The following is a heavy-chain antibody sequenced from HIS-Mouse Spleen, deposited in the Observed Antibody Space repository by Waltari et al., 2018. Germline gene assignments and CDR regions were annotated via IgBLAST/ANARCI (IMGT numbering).Heavy chain of an antibody. CDR2: IKQDGSEK. CDR3: ARDGGTGDFDY. J-gene: IGHJ4*02. Sequence: EVQLVESGGGLVQPGGSLRLSCAASGFTFSSYWMSWVRQAPGKGLGWVANIKQDGSEKYYVDSVKGRFTISRDNAKNSLYLQMNSLRAEDTAVYYCARDGGTGDFDYWGQGTLVTVSS. V-gene: IGHV3-7*01. CDR1: GFTFSSYW. D-gene: IGHD7-27*01.